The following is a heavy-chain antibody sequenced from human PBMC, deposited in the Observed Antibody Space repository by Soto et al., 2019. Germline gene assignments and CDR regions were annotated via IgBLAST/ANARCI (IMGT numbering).Heavy chain of an antibody. D-gene: IGHD2-21*01. J-gene: IGHJ4*02. CDR3: ARAPILVGETTYENYFDY. CDR1: GGTFSNFF. Sequence: SVEVSCKASGGTFSNFFISWVRQAPGQGLEWMGGNIPIFGTANYAQKFQGRVTIIADESTGTTYMELTSLRSEDTAVYYCARAPILVGETTYENYFDYWGQGTLVTVSS. CDR2: NIPIFGTA. V-gene: IGHV1-69*13.